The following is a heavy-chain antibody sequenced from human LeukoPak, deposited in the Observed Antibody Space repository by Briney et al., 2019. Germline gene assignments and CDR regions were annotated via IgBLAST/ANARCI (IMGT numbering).Heavy chain of an antibody. V-gene: IGHV1-69*06. CDR3: VRGNYDFWSGLRVPNWFDP. Sequence: ASVKVSCKASGGTFSSYAISWVRQAPGQGLEWMGGIIPIFGTANYAQKFQGRVTITADKSTSTAYMELSSLRSEDTAVYYCVRGNYDFWSGLRVPNWFDPWGQGTLVTVSS. CDR1: GGTFSSYA. D-gene: IGHD3-3*01. CDR2: IIPIFGTA. J-gene: IGHJ5*02.